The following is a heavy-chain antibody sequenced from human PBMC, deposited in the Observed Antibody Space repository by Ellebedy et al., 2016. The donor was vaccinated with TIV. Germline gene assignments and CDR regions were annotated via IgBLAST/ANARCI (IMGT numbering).Heavy chain of an antibody. V-gene: IGHV4-30-4*01. Sequence: MPSETLSLTCTVSAGSINSAVYYWGSIRQHPERGLEWIGYIPNSGITSNNPSLKSRVTISVDTSKNQFSLKLSSVTAADTAVYYCAGTTDSSSWYGFDPWGQGTLVTVSS. CDR1: AGSINSAVYY. D-gene: IGHD6-13*01. J-gene: IGHJ5*02. CDR2: IPNSGIT. CDR3: AGTTDSSSWYGFDP.